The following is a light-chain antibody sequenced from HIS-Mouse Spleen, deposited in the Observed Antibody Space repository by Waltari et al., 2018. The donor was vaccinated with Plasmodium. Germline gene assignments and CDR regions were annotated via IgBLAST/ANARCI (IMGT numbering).Light chain of an antibody. CDR3: QQYYSYLLT. CDR2: AAS. J-gene: IGKJ4*01. Sequence: AIRMTQSPSSFSASTGDRVTITCRASQGISSYLAWYQQKPGNAPKLLIYAASTLQSGVSSRFSGSGSGTDFTLTISCLQSEDFATYYCQQYYSYLLTFGGGTKVEIK. CDR1: QGISSY. V-gene: IGKV1-8*01.